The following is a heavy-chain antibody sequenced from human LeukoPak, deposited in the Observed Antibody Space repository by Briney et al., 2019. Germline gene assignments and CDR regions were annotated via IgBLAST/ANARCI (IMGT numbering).Heavy chain of an antibody. D-gene: IGHD4-17*01. Sequence: GASVKVSCKASGGTFSSYAISWVRQAPGQGLEWMGGIIPIFGTANYAQKFQGRVTITADESTSTAYMELSSLRSEDTAVYYYARDLGSLRPPNDAFDIWGQGTMVTVSS. CDR1: GGTFSSYA. J-gene: IGHJ3*02. CDR3: ARDLGSLRPPNDAFDI. CDR2: IIPIFGTA. V-gene: IGHV1-69*01.